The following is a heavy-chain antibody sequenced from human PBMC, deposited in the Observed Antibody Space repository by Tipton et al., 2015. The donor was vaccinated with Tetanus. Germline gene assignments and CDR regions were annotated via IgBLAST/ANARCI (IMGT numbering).Heavy chain of an antibody. J-gene: IGHJ4*02. V-gene: IGHV4-30-2*01. CDR1: GVSIRNGGYS. Sequence: TLSLTCDVSGVSIRNGGYSWSWIRQPPGKGLEWIGYTYHTGGTYYNPPLKSRVTISVDRSNNQFSLELTSVTAADTAIYYCARAPYNSPGKYYFDYWGPGILVTVSS. D-gene: IGHD1-1*01. CDR2: TYHTGGT. CDR3: ARAPYNSPGKYYFDY.